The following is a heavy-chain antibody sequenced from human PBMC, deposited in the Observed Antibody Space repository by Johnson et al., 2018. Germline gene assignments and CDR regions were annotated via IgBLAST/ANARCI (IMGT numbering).Heavy chain of an antibody. CDR3: AKDHDGGWQHDVTDCYMDV. CDR2: IDASRSSI. J-gene: IGHJ6*03. CDR1: GFTFRTYG. Sequence: VQLVQSGGGFVQPGGSLRLSCAASGFTFRTYGMHWVRQAPGKGLEWISYIDASRSSIYYADSVNGRFTISRDNDLNSLYLQMNRLRVEDSAIYYCAKDHDGGWQHDVTDCYMDVWGKGTTVTVSS. V-gene: IGHV3-48*01. D-gene: IGHD5-24*01.